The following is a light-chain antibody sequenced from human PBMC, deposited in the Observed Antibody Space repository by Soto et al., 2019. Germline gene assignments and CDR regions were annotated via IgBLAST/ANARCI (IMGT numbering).Light chain of an antibody. V-gene: IGKV1-33*01. CDR2: DAS. Sequence: DIQMTQSPSSLYASIGDRVTITCQASQDISYYLNWYQEKPGKAPKVLIYDASNLETGVPSRFSGGGYGTDFTFTISSLQPEDIATYYCQHYNNLLGTFGPGTKVDLK. J-gene: IGKJ3*01. CDR1: QDISYY. CDR3: QHYNNLLGT.